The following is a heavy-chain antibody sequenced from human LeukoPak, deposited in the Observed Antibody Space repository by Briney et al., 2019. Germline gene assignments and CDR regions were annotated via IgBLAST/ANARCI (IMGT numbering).Heavy chain of an antibody. CDR1: GFTFSSYA. V-gene: IGHV3-23*01. D-gene: IGHD5-18*01. CDR3: AKARNKYSYGSGGGY. J-gene: IGHJ4*02. Sequence: GGSLRLSCAASGFTFSSYAMSWVRQAPGKGLEWVSAISGSGGSTYYADSVKGRFIISRDNSKNTLYLQMNSLRAEDTAVYYCAKARNKYSYGSGGGYWGQGTLVTVSS. CDR2: ISGSGGST.